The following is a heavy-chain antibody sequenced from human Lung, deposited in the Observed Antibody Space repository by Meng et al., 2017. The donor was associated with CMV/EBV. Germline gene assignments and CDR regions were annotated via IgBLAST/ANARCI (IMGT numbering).Heavy chain of an antibody. CDR2: ISYDGSNK. D-gene: IGHD5-18*01. Sequence: SGFTFSSYAMHWVRQAPGKVLEWVAVISYDGSNKYYADSVKGRFTISRDNSKNTLYLQMNSLRAEDTAVYYCARDHGYSYGSGWFDPWGQGTLVTVSS. V-gene: IGHV3-30*04. CDR1: GFTFSSYA. J-gene: IGHJ5*02. CDR3: ARDHGYSYGSGWFDP.